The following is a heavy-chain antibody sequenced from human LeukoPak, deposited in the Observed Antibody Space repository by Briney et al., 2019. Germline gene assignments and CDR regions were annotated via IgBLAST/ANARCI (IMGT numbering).Heavy chain of an antibody. J-gene: IGHJ4*02. CDR1: SGSISSSYW. Sequence: MPSETLSLTCAVSSGSISSSYWWTWVRQPPGKGLDWIGEVYHSGSTNYNASLKSRVIISLDKSKNQFSLKLSSVTAADTAVYYCARNAGNSDVDYWGQGILVTVSS. CDR2: VYHSGST. V-gene: IGHV4-4*02. CDR3: ARNAGNSDVDY. D-gene: IGHD4-23*01.